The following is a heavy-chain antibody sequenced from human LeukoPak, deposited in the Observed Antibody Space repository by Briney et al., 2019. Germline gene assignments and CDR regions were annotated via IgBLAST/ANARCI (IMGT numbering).Heavy chain of an antibody. D-gene: IGHD6-19*01. CDR3: ARDRGQWLGYLDY. Sequence: PGGSLRLSCAASGFTFSSYWMSWVRQAPGKGLEWVANIKQDGSEKYYVDSVRGRFTISRDNSKNTLYLQMNSLRAEDTAVYYCARDRGQWLGYLDYWGQGTLVTVSS. CDR2: IKQDGSEK. CDR1: GFTFSSYW. V-gene: IGHV3-7*01. J-gene: IGHJ4*02.